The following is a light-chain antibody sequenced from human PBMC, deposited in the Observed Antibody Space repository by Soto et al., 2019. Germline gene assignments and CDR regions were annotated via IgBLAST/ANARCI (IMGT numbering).Light chain of an antibody. Sequence: QSALTQPASVSGSPGQSITISCTGTSSDVGVYNYVSWYQQHPGKAPKLMIYEVSNRPSGVSNRFSGSKSGDTGSLTISGLQAEDDADYYCSSYTSRSSLAVFGGGTKLTVL. CDR3: SSYTSRSSLAV. CDR2: EVS. V-gene: IGLV2-14*01. CDR1: SSDVGVYNY. J-gene: IGLJ3*02.